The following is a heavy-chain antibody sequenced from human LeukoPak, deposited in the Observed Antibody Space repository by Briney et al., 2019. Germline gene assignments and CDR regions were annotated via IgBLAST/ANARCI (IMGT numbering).Heavy chain of an antibody. Sequence: ASVKVSCKASGYTFTSYGISWVRQAPGQGLEWMGWINPNSGGTNYAQKFQGRVTMTRDTSISTAYMELSRLRSDDTAVYYCARDRSYYGSGSQDYWGQGTLVTVSS. V-gene: IGHV1-2*02. CDR2: INPNSGGT. D-gene: IGHD3-10*01. CDR3: ARDRSYYGSGSQDY. J-gene: IGHJ4*02. CDR1: GYTFTSYG.